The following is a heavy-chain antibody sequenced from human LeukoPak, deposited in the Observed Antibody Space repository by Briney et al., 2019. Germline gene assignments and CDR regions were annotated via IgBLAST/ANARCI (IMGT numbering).Heavy chain of an antibody. V-gene: IGHV3-23*01. D-gene: IGHD1-26*01. CDR1: GFTFSTYA. CDR3: AKERARIVGATSFDY. J-gene: IGHJ4*02. Sequence: GGSLRLSCEASGFTFSTYAMSWVRQAPGKGLEWVSTISGSAVTTYYADSVKGRFTISRDNSKNTLYLQMNSLRAEDTAVYYCAKERARIVGATSFDYWGQGTLVTVSS. CDR2: ISGSAVTT.